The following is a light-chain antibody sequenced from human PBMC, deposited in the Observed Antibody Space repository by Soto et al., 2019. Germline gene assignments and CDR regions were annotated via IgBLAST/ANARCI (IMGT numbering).Light chain of an antibody. CDR3: SSYTSSSTLL. J-gene: IGLJ2*01. CDR1: SSDIGGYNY. Sequence: QSVLTQPASVSGSPGQSITISCTGTSSDIGGYNYVSWYQQHPGKAPKLMNYDVSNRPSGVSNRFSGSKSDNTASLTISGLQAEDEADYYCSSYTSSSTLLFGGGTKLTVL. V-gene: IGLV2-14*03. CDR2: DVS.